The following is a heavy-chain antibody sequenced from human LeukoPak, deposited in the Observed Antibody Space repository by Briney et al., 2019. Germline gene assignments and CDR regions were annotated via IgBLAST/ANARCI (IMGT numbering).Heavy chain of an antibody. CDR1: GGSISSYY. J-gene: IGHJ4*02. CDR2: IYYSGST. Sequence: SETLSLTCTVSGGSISSYYWSWIRQPPGKGLEWIGSIYYSGSTYYNPSLKSRVTISVDTSKNQFSLKLSSVTAADTAVYYCARVGGYSYGYVDYWGQGTLVTVSS. D-gene: IGHD5-18*01. V-gene: IGHV4-59*12. CDR3: ARVGGYSYGYVDY.